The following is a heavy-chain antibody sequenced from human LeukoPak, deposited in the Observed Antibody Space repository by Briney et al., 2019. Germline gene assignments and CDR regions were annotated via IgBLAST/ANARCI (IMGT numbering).Heavy chain of an antibody. V-gene: IGHV4-34*01. CDR1: GGSFSGYY. Sequence: SETLSLTCAVYGGSFSGYYWSWIRQPPGKGLEWIGEINHSGSTNYNPSLESRATISVDTSKNHFSLKMGSVTAADTAVYYCARSSGTGTFSYWGQGTLVTVSS. CDR2: INHSGST. CDR3: ARSSGTGTFSY. D-gene: IGHD6-25*01. J-gene: IGHJ4*02.